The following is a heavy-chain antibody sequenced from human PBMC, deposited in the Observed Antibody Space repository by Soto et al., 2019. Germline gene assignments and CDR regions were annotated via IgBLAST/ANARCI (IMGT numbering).Heavy chain of an antibody. J-gene: IGHJ6*02. CDR3: ARHRGRKQLWYYYYYGMDV. CDR2: IDPSDSYT. D-gene: IGHD5-18*01. V-gene: IGHV5-10-1*01. Sequence: PGESLKISCKGSGYSFTSYWISWVRQMPGKGLEWMGRIDPSDSYTNYSPSFQGHVTISADKSISTAYLQWSSLKASDTAMYYCARHRGRKQLWYYYYYGMDVWGQGTTVTVSS. CDR1: GYSFTSYW.